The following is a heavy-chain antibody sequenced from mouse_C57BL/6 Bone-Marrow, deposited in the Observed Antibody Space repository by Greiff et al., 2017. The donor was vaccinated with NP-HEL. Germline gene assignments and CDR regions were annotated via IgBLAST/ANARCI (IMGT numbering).Heavy chain of an antibody. CDR3: AKHEGLVFYDYDGWFAD. J-gene: IGHJ3*01. CDR1: GFSFTSYG. D-gene: IGHD2-4*01. V-gene: IGHV2-9*01. CDR2: IWGGGST. Sequence: VQGVESGPGLVAPSQSLSITCTVSGFSFTSYGVDWVRQPPGKGLEWLGVIWGGGSTNYNSALMSRLSISKDNSKSQVFLKMNRLQTEDTAMYYCAKHEGLVFYDYDGWFADWGQGTLVTVSA.